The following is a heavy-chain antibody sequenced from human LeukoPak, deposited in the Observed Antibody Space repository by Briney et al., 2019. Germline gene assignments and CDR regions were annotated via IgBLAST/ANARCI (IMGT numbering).Heavy chain of an antibody. Sequence: PGGSLRLSCAASGFTFSSYWMSWVRQAPGKGLEWVANIKQDGSEKYYVDSVKGRFTISRDNAKDSLYLQMNSLRAEDTAVYYCARDMGGIVVVPADGYFDYWGQGTLVTVSS. CDR2: IKQDGSEK. V-gene: IGHV3-7*03. J-gene: IGHJ4*02. CDR3: ARDMGGIVVVPADGYFDY. D-gene: IGHD2-2*01. CDR1: GFTFSSYW.